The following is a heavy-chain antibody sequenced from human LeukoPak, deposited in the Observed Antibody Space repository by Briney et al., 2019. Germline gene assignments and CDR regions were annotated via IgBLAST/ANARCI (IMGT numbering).Heavy chain of an antibody. CDR2: IYTSGST. J-gene: IGHJ4*02. D-gene: IGHD6-19*01. Sequence: SETQSLTCTVSGGSISSYYWSWIRQPAGKGLEWIGRIYTSGSTNYNPSLKSRVTMSVDTSKNQFSLKLSSVTAADTAVYYCARGNSGWVVLDYFDYWGQGTLVTVSS. CDR3: ARGNSGWVVLDYFDY. V-gene: IGHV4-4*07. CDR1: GGSISSYY.